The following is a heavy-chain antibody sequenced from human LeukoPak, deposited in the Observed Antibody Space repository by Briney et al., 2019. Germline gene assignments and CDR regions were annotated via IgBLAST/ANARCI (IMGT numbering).Heavy chain of an antibody. CDR1: GFTFSSYG. CDR2: IWYDGSNK. CDR3: ATYDQGDAFDI. D-gene: IGHD5-12*01. J-gene: IGHJ3*02. V-gene: IGHV3-33*01. Sequence: GGSLRLSCAASGFTFSSYGMHWVRQAPGKGLEWVAVIWYDGSNKYYADSVKGRFTISRDNSKNTLCLQMNSLRAEDTAVYYCATYDQGDAFDIWGQGTMVTVSS.